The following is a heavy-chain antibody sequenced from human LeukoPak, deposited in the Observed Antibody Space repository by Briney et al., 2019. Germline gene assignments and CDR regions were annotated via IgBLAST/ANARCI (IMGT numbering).Heavy chain of an antibody. V-gene: IGHV4-39*07. Sequence: SETLSLTCTVSGGSISTSNYYWGWIRQPPGKGLEWIGNIFYSGSTYYSPSLKSRVTISVDTSKNQFSLKLSSVTAADTAVYYCARVLRGSFDPWGQGTLVTVSS. CDR2: IFYSGST. CDR3: ARVLRGSFDP. CDR1: GGSISTSNYY. J-gene: IGHJ5*02. D-gene: IGHD3-9*01.